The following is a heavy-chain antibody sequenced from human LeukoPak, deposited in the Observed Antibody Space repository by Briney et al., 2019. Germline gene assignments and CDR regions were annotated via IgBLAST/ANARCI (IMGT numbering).Heavy chain of an antibody. CDR3: ARETRANYYYFDY. CDR2: INAGNGNT. D-gene: IGHD1-7*01. J-gene: IGHJ4*02. Sequence: ASVKVSCKASGYTFTSYAMHWVRQAPGQRLEWMGWINAGNGNTKHSQEFQGRVTITRGTSASTAYMELSSLRSEDMAVYYCARETRANYYYFDYWGQGTLVTVSS. CDR1: GYTFTSYA. V-gene: IGHV1-3*03.